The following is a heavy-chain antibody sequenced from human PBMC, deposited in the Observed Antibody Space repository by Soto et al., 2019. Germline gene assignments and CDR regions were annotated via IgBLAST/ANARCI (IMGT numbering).Heavy chain of an antibody. CDR2: ISGTGINT. D-gene: IGHD3-22*01. Sequence: GGSLRLSCAASGFTFSSYAMSWVRQAPGKGLEWVSAISGTGINTYYADSVKGRFTISRDNSKNTLYLQMNSLRAEDTAVYYCAKDFVQGSGSPNYFDYWGQGTLVTVSS. J-gene: IGHJ4*02. CDR3: AKDFVQGSGSPNYFDY. V-gene: IGHV3-23*01. CDR1: GFTFSSYA.